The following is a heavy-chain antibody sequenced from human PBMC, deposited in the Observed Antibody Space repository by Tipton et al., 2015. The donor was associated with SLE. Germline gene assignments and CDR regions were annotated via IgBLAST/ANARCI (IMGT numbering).Heavy chain of an antibody. CDR1: GGSFSGYY. CDR3: ARPPLNYYDSDWYFDL. Sequence: TLSLTCAVYGGSFSGYYWSWIRQPPGKGLEWIGEINHSGSTNYNPSLKSRVTISVDTSKNQFSLKLSSVTAADTAVYYCARPPLNYYDSDWYFDLWGRGTLVTVSS. J-gene: IGHJ2*01. D-gene: IGHD3-22*01. CDR2: INHSGST. V-gene: IGHV4-34*01.